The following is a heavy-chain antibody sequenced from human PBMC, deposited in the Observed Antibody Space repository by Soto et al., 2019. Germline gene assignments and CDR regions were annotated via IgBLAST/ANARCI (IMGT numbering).Heavy chain of an antibody. CDR2: IYYSGST. V-gene: IGHV4-31*02. Sequence: PSETLSLTCTVSGGSISSGGYYWSWIRQHPGKGLEWIGYIYYSGSTYYNPSLKSRVTISVDTSKNQFSLKLSSVTAADTAVYYCARSNLLRVGMDYWGQGALVTVSS. D-gene: IGHD3-16*01. CDR3: ARSNLLRVGMDY. J-gene: IGHJ4*02. CDR1: GGSISSGGYY.